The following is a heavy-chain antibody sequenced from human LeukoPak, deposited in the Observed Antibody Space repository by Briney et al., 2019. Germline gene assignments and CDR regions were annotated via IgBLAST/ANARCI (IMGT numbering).Heavy chain of an antibody. CDR3: ARSDIVVVPAATYYYYYGMDV. CDR1: GFTFSDYY. Sequence: GGSLRLSCAASGFTFSDYYMSWIRQGPGKGLEWVSYISSSSSYTNYADSVKGRFTISRDNAKNSLYLQMNSLRAEDTAVYYCARSDIVVVPAATYYYYYGMDVWGQGTTVTVSS. CDR2: ISSSSSYT. J-gene: IGHJ6*02. V-gene: IGHV3-11*06. D-gene: IGHD2-2*01.